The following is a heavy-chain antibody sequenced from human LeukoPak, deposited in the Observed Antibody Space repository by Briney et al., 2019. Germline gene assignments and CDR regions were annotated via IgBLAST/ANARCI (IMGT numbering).Heavy chain of an antibody. CDR2: ISSSGSTI. CDR3: ARVGPHYMDV. Sequence: GGSLRLSCAASGFTFSSYEMNWVRQAPGKGPEWVSYISSSGSTIYYADSVKGRFTISRDNAKNSLYLQMNSLRAEDTAVYYCARVGPHYMDVWGKGTTVTISS. D-gene: IGHD1-26*01. V-gene: IGHV3-48*03. J-gene: IGHJ6*03. CDR1: GFTFSSYE.